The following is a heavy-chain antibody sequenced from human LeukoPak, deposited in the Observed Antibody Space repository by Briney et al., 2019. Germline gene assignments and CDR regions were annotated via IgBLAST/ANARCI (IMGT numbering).Heavy chain of an antibody. V-gene: IGHV3-74*01. CDR3: AGGGVTTPTPYYYYCGMDV. CDR1: GFTFSSYW. Sequence: QTGGSLRLSCAASGFTFSSYWMHWVRQAPGKGLVWVSRINSDGSTTVYADSVRGRFTISRDNAKNTLYLQMNSLRAEDTAVYYCAGGGVTTPTPYYYYCGMDVWGQGTTVTVSS. D-gene: IGHD3-16*01. J-gene: IGHJ6*02. CDR2: INSDGSTT.